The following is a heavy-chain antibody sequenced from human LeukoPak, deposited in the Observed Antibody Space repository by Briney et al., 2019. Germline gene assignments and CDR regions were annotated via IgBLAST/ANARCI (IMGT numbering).Heavy chain of an antibody. CDR1: GFTFSSYA. CDR2: ISYDGSNK. CDR3: ARDGAAAPGGWFDP. V-gene: IGHV3-30-3*01. Sequence: AWRSLRLSCAASGFTFSSYAMHWVRQAPGKGLEWVAVISYDGSNKYYADSVKGRFTISRDNSKNTLYLQMNSLRAEDTAVYYCARDGAAAPGGWFDPWGQGTLVTVSS. J-gene: IGHJ5*02. D-gene: IGHD6-13*01.